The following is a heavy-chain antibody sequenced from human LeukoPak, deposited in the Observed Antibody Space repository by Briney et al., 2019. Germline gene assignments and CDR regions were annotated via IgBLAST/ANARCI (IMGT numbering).Heavy chain of an antibody. Sequence: PGGSLRLSCAASGFTFSDYYMNWLRQAPGRGLEWVSYISNGGSAKYYADSVKGRFTISRDNAKNSVYLEMNSLRAEDTAVYYCASDSSGYFGPWGQGTLVTVSS. CDR2: ISNGGSAK. J-gene: IGHJ5*02. V-gene: IGHV3-11*01. CDR1: GFTFSDYY. CDR3: ASDSSGYFGP. D-gene: IGHD3-22*01.